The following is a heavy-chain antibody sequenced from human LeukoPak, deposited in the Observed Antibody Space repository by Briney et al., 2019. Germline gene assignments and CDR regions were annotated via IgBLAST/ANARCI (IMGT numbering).Heavy chain of an antibody. CDR3: AKTMAVAGHDTFDI. Sequence: GGSLRLSCAASGFSFSNYAMSWVRHAPGKGLEWVSSISGSGGNTHYADTVKGRFTISRDNSKNTLYLQMNSLRAADTAVYYCAKTMAVAGHDTFDIWGQGTMVTVSS. V-gene: IGHV3-23*01. CDR1: GFSFSNYA. CDR2: ISGSGGNT. D-gene: IGHD6-19*01. J-gene: IGHJ3*02.